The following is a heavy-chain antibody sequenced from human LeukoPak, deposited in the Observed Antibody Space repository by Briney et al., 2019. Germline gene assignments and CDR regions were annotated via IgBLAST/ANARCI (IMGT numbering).Heavy chain of an antibody. V-gene: IGHV4-34*01. CDR3: ANTPPSGDGFAASN. D-gene: IGHD5-24*01. J-gene: IGHJ4*02. CDR1: GGSFSGYY. Sequence: PSETLSLTCAVYGGSFSGYYWSWIRQPPGKGLEWIGEINHSGSTNYNPSLKSRVTISVDTSKNQFSLKLISVTAADTAVYYCANTPPSGDGFAASNWGQGTLVTVSS. CDR2: INHSGST.